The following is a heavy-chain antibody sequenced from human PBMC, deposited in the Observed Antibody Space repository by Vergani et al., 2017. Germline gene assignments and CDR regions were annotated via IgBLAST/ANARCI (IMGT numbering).Heavy chain of an antibody. J-gene: IGHJ2*01. CDR3: ARDPSGKCTYWYFDL. Sequence: QVQLVQSGPEVKKPGSSVKVSCKTSGGTFSSSTISWVRQAPGQGLEWMGRVIPLIGTSEYAQKFRGRVTITADKFTSTAYMELNSLRSEDTAVYYCARDPSGKCTYWYFDLWGRGTQVSVSS. CDR2: VIPLIGTS. D-gene: IGHD1-26*01. V-gene: IGHV1-69*08. CDR1: GGTFSSST.